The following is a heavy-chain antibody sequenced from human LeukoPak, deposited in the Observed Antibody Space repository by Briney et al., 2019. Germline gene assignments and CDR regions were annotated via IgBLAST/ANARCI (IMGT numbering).Heavy chain of an antibody. D-gene: IGHD3-16*02. J-gene: IGHJ4*02. CDR3: ARGGDYVWGSYRYDLDY. CDR2: IYYSGST. V-gene: IGHV4-59*01. CDR1: GGSISSYY. Sequence: MTSETLSLTCTVSGGSISSYYWSWIRQPPGKGLEWIGYIYYSGSTNYNPSLKSRVTISVDTSKNQFSLKLSSVTAADTAVYYCARGGDYVWGSYRYDLDYWGQGTLVTVSS.